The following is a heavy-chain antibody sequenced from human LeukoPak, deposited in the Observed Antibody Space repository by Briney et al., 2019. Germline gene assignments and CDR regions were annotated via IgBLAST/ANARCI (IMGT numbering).Heavy chain of an antibody. V-gene: IGHV1-18*01. CDR1: GYTFTSYG. Sequence: ASVKVSCKASGYTFTSYGISWVRQAPGQGLEWMGWLSAYNGNTNYAQKLQGRVTMTTDTSTSTAYMELRSLRSDDTAVYYCARDLFRVGATTATNDYWGQGTLVTVSS. CDR2: LSAYNGNT. D-gene: IGHD1-26*01. CDR3: ARDLFRVGATTATNDY. J-gene: IGHJ4*02.